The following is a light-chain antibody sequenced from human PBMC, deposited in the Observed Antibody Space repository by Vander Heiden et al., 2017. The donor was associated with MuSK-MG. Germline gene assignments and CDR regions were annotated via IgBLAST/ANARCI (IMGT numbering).Light chain of an antibody. CDR1: RDISNY. J-gene: IGKJ3*01. CDR3: QHRGT. Sequence: DIQMTQSPSSLSASVGDRVTITCQASRDISNYLNWYQQKPGKAPKLLISDASTLETGVQSRFSGSGSGTDFTFTISSLQPEDIATYYCQHRGTSGHGTKVDIK. CDR2: DAS. V-gene: IGKV1-33*01.